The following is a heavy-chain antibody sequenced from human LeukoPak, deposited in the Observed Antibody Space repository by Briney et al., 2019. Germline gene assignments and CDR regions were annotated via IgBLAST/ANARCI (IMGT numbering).Heavy chain of an antibody. D-gene: IGHD2-2*01. CDR1: GYTFTSYD. CDR2: MNPHSGNT. V-gene: IGHV1-8*01. Sequence: VASVKVSCKASGYTFTSYDINWVRQATGQGLEWMGWMNPHSGNTGYAQKFQGRVTMTRNTSISTAYMELSSLRSEDTAVYYCATHCSSTSCETYYYYYGMDVWGQGTTVTVSS. J-gene: IGHJ6*02. CDR3: ATHCSSTSCETYYYYYGMDV.